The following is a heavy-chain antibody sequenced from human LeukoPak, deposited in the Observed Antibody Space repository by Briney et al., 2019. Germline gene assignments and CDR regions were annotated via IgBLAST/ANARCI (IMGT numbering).Heavy chain of an antibody. Sequence: SGGSLRLSCDASGFSISDYYMSWIRQSPGKGLEWISYITSGGASTNYADSVKGRFTISRDKAKNSVASQLNSLRAEDTAVYYCTRQRRGTYYAFDSWGQGTLVTVSS. CDR2: ITSGGAST. D-gene: IGHD3-16*01. V-gene: IGHV3-11*01. CDR1: GFSISDYY. CDR3: TRQRRGTYYAFDS. J-gene: IGHJ4*02.